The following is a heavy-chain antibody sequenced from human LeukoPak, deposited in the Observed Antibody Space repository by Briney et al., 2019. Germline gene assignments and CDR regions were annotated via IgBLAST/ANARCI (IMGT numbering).Heavy chain of an antibody. CDR3: VRGATTVTGNYFYYYMDV. Sequence: GGSLRLSCAASGSTFSTYWMHWVRQAPGKGLVWVSRINSDGSATGYADSVKGRFTISRDNAKNTLFLQMNSLRAEDTALYYCVRGATTVTGNYFYYYMDVWGKGTTVTV. D-gene: IGHD4-11*01. J-gene: IGHJ6*03. V-gene: IGHV3-74*01. CDR1: GSTFSTYW. CDR2: INSDGSAT.